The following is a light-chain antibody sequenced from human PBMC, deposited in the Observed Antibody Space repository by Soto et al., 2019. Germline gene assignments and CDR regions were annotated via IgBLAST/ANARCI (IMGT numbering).Light chain of an antibody. V-gene: IGKV3D-20*02. CDR3: QQRNIWPPVT. J-gene: IGKJ5*01. CDR2: GAS. CDR1: QSVSSSY. Sequence: EIVLTQSPGTLSLSPGERATLSCRASQSVSSSYLAWYQQIPGQAPRLLIYGASSRATGIPDRFSGSGSGTDFTLTISRLEPEDFAVYYCQQRNIWPPVTFGQGTRLEIK.